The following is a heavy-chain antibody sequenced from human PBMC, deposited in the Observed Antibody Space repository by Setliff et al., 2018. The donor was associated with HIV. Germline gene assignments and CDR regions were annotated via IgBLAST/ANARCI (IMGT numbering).Heavy chain of an antibody. CDR1: GGSFSDNY. J-gene: IGHJ4*02. CDR3: ARRYINWFETTGHFDY. V-gene: IGHV4-34*01. CDR2: INHSGRT. D-gene: IGHD1-1*01. Sequence: SETLSLTCAVYGGSFSDNYWSWIRQSPGKGLEWIGEINHSGRTKYSPSLRRRVSISVDTSKTQFSLKLSSVTAADTAVYYCARRYINWFETTGHFDYWGQGTLVTVSS.